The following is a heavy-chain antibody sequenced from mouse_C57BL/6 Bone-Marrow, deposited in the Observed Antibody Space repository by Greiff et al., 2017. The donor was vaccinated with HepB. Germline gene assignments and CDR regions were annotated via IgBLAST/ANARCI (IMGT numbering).Heavy chain of an antibody. CDR2: IYPRDGST. CDR3: ARSGVYYGSSYYFDY. Sequence: VHLVESDAELVKPGASVKISCKVSGYTFTDHTIHWMKQRPEQGLEWIGYIYPRDGSTKYNEKFKGKATLTADKSSSTAYMQLNSLTSEDSAVYFCARSGVYYGSSYYFDYWGQGTTLTVSS. D-gene: IGHD1-1*01. J-gene: IGHJ2*01. V-gene: IGHV1-78*01. CDR1: GYTFTDHT.